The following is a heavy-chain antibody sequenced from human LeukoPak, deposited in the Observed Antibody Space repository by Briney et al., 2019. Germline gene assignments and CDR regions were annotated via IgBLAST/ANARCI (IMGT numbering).Heavy chain of an antibody. CDR3: ASPYSSGSYYDTFTI. J-gene: IGHJ3*02. Sequence: GASVTVSCKASGYTFTNYAFHWVRQAPGQRLEWMGWINAASGNTKYSQTFQGRVTITRDTSASTAYMELSSLRSEDTAIYYCASPYSSGSYYDTFTIWGQGTMVIVSS. V-gene: IGHV1-3*01. CDR1: GYTFTNYA. CDR2: INAASGNT. D-gene: IGHD3-10*01.